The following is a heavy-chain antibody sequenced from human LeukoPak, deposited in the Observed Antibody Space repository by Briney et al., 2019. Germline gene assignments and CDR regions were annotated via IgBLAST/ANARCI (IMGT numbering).Heavy chain of an antibody. J-gene: IGHJ4*02. CDR2: FSPSGGGT. V-gene: IGHV3-23*01. D-gene: IGHD3-22*01. CDR1: GFTFSNYA. Sequence: PGGSLRLSCAASGFTFSNYAMSWVRQAPGKGLEWVSAFSPSGGGTYYADSVKGRFTISRDNSKNTLYLQMNSLRAEDTAVYYCTFSPTGYYYDTSEWGQGTLVTVSS. CDR3: TFSPTGYYYDTSE.